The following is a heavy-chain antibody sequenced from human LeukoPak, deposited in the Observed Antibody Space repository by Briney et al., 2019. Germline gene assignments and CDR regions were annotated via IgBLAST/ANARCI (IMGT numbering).Heavy chain of an antibody. CDR2: ISGSGGST. D-gene: IGHD3-22*01. Sequence: PGGSLRLSCAASGFTFSSYAMSWVRQAPGKGLEWVSAISGSGGSTYYADSVKGRFTISRDNSKNTPYLQMNSLRAEDTAVYCCAKVVPMYYYDSSGYTWGQGTLVTVSS. CDR3: AKVVPMYYYDSSGYT. CDR1: GFTFSSYA. V-gene: IGHV3-23*01. J-gene: IGHJ4*02.